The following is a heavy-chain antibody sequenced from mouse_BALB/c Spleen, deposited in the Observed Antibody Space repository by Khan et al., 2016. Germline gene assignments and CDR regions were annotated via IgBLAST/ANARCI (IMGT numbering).Heavy chain of an antibody. CDR2: ISSGGSYT. Sequence: EVALVESGGDLVKPGGSLKLSCAASEFTFSSYGMSWVRQTPDKSLEWVATISSGGSYTYYPDRVKGRFTISRDNAKNTLYLQMNSLTSEDTAMYYCAANHITTATFGYWGQGTLVTVSA. CDR3: AANHITTATFGY. V-gene: IGHV5-6*01. CDR1: EFTFSSYG. J-gene: IGHJ3*01. D-gene: IGHD1-2*01.